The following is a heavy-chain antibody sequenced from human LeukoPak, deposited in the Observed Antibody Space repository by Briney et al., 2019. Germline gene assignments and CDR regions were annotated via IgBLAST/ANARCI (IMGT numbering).Heavy chain of an antibody. CDR2: IGGSGST. V-gene: IGHV3-23*01. CDR3: AKDPAIAVAARGNWFDP. CDR1: GFTSSSYA. Sequence: VGSLRLSCAASGFTSSSYAMSCGRQAPGKGLGWVSAIGGSGSTSYADSVQGRFTISRDNSKNTLYLQMNSLRAADTAVYYCAKDPAIAVAARGNWFDPWGQGTLVTVSS. J-gene: IGHJ5*02. D-gene: IGHD6-19*01.